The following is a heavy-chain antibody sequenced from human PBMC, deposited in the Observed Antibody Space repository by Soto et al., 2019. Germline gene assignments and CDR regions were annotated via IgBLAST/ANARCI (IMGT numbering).Heavy chain of an antibody. V-gene: IGHV4-39*01. Sequence: LSLTCTVSGGSISRSSYYWGWIRQPPGKGLEWIGSIYYSGSTYYNPSLKSRVTISVDTSKNQFSLKLSSVTAADTAVYYCARHLGGDYYYGMDVWGQGTTVTVSS. CDR1: GGSISRSSYY. D-gene: IGHD3-10*01. CDR2: IYYSGST. CDR3: ARHLGGDYYYGMDV. J-gene: IGHJ6*02.